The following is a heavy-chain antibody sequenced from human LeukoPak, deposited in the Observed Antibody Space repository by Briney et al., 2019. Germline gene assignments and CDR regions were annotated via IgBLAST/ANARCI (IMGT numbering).Heavy chain of an antibody. J-gene: IGHJ5*02. V-gene: IGHV1-2*06. D-gene: IGHD3-10*01. CDR2: INPNSGGT. CDR1: GYTFTGYY. Sequence: ASVKVSCKASGYTFTGYYMHWVRQAPGQGLEWMGRINPNSGGTNYAQKFQGRVTMTRDTSISTAYMELSRLRSDDTAVYYCARGAYGSGSYYSNWSDPWGQGTLVTVSS. CDR3: ARGAYGSGSYYSNWSDP.